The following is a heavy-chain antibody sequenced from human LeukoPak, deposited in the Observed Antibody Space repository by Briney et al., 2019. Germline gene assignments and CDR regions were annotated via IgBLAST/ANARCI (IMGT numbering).Heavy chain of an antibody. Sequence: SETLSVTCTVSGGSMNTYYWTWIRQPAGKGLQWIGYIHPSSFTNYNPSLESRVTMSVDTSKNQFSLKLTSVTAADTAVYFCAREASRAYDSSGYIFDYWGQGTLVTVSS. CDR1: GGSMNTYY. CDR2: IHPSSFT. CDR3: AREASRAYDSSGYIFDY. V-gene: IGHV4-4*07. J-gene: IGHJ4*02. D-gene: IGHD3-22*01.